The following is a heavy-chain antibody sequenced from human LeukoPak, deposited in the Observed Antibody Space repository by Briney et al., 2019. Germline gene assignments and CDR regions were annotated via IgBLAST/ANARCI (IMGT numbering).Heavy chain of an antibody. CDR2: ISAYNGNT. J-gene: IGHJ5*02. CDR1: GGTFSSYA. V-gene: IGHV1-18*01. CDR3: ASSGIAVAESAGCWFDP. Sequence: ASVKVSCKASGGTFSSYAISWVRQATGQGLEWMGWISAYNGNTNYAQKLQGRVTMTTDTSTSTAYMELRSLRSDDTAVYYCASSGIAVAESAGCWFDPWGQGTLVTVSS. D-gene: IGHD6-19*01.